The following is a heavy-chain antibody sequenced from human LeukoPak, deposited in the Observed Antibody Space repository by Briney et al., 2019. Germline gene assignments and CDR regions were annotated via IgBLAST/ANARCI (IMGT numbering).Heavy chain of an antibody. V-gene: IGHV3-21*01. J-gene: IGHJ6*03. Sequence: GGSLRLSCAGSGFTFSSYNMNWVRQAPGKAMEWVSSITSSATYIFYADSVKGRFTISRDNAKNSLYLQMDSLGPEDTAVYYCARDPYSGNYGNDYYYYMDVWGKGTTVTMSS. CDR1: GFTFSSYN. CDR3: ARDPYSGNYGNDYYYYMDV. CDR2: ITSSATYI. D-gene: IGHD1-26*01.